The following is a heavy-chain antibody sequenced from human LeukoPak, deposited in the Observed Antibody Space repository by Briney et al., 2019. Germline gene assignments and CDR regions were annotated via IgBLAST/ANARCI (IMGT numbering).Heavy chain of an antibody. V-gene: IGHV4-4*07. CDR1: GGSISSYY. D-gene: IGHD3-3*01. J-gene: IGHJ3*02. CDR2: IYTSGST. CDR3: ARCESDYDFWSGSNDAFDI. Sequence: SETLSLTCTVPGGSISSYYWSWIRQPAGKGLEWIGRIYTSGSTNYNPSLKSRVTMSVDTSKNQFSLKLSSVTAADTAVYYCARCESDYDFWSGSNDAFDIWGQGTMVTVSS.